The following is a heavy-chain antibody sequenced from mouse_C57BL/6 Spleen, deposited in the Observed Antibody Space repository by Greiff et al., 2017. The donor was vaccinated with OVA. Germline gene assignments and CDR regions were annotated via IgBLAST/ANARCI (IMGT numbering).Heavy chain of an antibody. V-gene: IGHV5-4*01. J-gene: IGHJ3*01. D-gene: IGHD1-1*01. CDR1: GFTFSSYA. Sequence: EVQGVESGGGLVKPGGSLKLSCAASGFTFSSYAMSWVRQTPEKRLEWVATISDGGSYTYYPDNVKGRFTISRDNAKNNLYLQMSHLKSEDTAMYYCARDLDYYGSSPSWFAYWGQGTLVTVSA. CDR2: ISDGGSYT. CDR3: ARDLDYYGSSPSWFAY.